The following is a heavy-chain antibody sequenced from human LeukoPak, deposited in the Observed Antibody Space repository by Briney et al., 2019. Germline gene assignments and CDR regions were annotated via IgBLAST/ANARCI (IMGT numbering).Heavy chain of an antibody. CDR2: INPNSGDT. CDR1: GYTFTGYY. D-gene: IGHD3-16*01. V-gene: IGHV1-2*02. CDR3: ATQRGSYLWGTDFDY. Sequence: ASVKVSIKASGYTFTGYYVHWVRQAPGQGLEWMGWINPNSGDTKYAQNFQGRVTMTRDTSISTAYMELSRLRSDDTAVYYCATQRGSYLWGTDFDYWGQGTLVTVSS. J-gene: IGHJ4*02.